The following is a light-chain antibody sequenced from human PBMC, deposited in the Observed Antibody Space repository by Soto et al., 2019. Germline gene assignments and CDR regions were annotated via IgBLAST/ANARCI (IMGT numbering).Light chain of an antibody. CDR3: SSFTSASTRV. V-gene: IGLV2-14*01. CDR2: DVN. J-gene: IGLJ3*02. Sequence: QSALTQPASVSGSPGQSITISCTGTSSDVGGYNSVSWYQHHPGKAPKLMIYDVNNRPSGVSNRFSGSKSGNTASLTISGLQAEDEADYYCSSFTSASTRVFGGGPKLTVL. CDR1: SSDVGGYNS.